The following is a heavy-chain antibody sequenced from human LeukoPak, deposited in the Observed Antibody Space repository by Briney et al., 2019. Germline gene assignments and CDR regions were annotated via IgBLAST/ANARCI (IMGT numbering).Heavy chain of an antibody. CDR1: GYTFTSYG. D-gene: IGHD2-8*01. CDR3: ARDSTSMVGFYYYGMDV. V-gene: IGHV1-18*01. Sequence: ASVKASCKASGYTFTSYGISWVRQAPGQGLEWMGWISAYNGNTNYAQKLQGRVTMTTDTSTSTAYMELRSLRSDDTAVYYCARDSTSMVGFYYYGMDVWGQGTTVTVSS. CDR2: ISAYNGNT. J-gene: IGHJ6*02.